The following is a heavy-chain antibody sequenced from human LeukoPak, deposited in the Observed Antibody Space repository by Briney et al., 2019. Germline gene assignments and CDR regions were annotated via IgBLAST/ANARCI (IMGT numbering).Heavy chain of an antibody. CDR1: GYSFTNYW. V-gene: IGHV5-51*01. CDR3: ARHIPDGSYFDY. Sequence: GESLKISCKASGYSFTNYWIGWVRQVPGKGLEWMGIFYPGDSDTKDSPSFQGQVTISAAKSITTAYLRWSSLKASDTAMYYCARHIPDGSYFDYWGQGTLVTVSS. CDR2: FYPGDSDT. J-gene: IGHJ4*02. D-gene: IGHD2-21*01.